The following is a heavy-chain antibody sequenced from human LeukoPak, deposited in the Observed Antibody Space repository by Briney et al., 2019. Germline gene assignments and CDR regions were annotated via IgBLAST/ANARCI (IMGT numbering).Heavy chain of an antibody. D-gene: IGHD1-26*01. CDR3: AREGVVGALTNWFDP. Sequence: GGSLGLSCAASGFTFSSYAMHWVRQAPGKGLEWVAVISYDGSNKYYADSVKGRFTISRDNSKNTLYLQMNSLRAEDTAVYYCAREGVVGALTNWFDPWGQGTLVTVSS. J-gene: IGHJ5*02. V-gene: IGHV3-30-3*01. CDR1: GFTFSSYA. CDR2: ISYDGSNK.